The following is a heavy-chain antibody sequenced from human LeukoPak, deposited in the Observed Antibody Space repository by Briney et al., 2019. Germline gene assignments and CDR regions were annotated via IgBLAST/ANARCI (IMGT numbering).Heavy chain of an antibody. CDR3: ARLSTGWYFQR. CDR1: GGSTSSFY. V-gene: IGHV4-4*07. D-gene: IGHD6-19*01. Sequence: PSETLSLTCTVSGGSTSSFYWSWIRQPAGKGLEWIGRIYSGGITNYNPSLKSRVTMSEDTSKNQFSLRLNSVTAADTAVYYCARLSTGWYFQRWGRGTLVSVSS. J-gene: IGHJ1*01. CDR2: IYSGGIT.